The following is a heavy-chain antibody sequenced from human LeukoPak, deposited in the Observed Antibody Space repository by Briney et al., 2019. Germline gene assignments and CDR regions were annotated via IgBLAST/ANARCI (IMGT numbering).Heavy chain of an antibody. V-gene: IGHV1-2*04. Sequence: ASVKVSCKASGYTFTVYYMHWVRQAPGQGLEWMGWINPNSGGTNYAQKFQGWVTMTRDTSISTAYMELSRLRSDGTAVYYCARGAERYYDFWSGSGMDVWGQGTTVTVSS. CDR3: ARGAERYYDFWSGSGMDV. CDR1: GYTFTVYY. CDR2: INPNSGGT. J-gene: IGHJ6*02. D-gene: IGHD3-3*01.